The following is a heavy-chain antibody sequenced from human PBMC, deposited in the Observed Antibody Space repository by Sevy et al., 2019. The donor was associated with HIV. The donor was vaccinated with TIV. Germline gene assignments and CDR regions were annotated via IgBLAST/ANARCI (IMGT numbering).Heavy chain of an antibody. CDR3: GRDWGDTTTGMTYGNAFDI. D-gene: IGHD1-1*01. CDR1: GFTFSDHY. V-gene: IGHV3-11*04. J-gene: IGHJ3*02. CDR2: ISSSGTTI. Sequence: GGSLRLSCAASGFTFSDHYMSWMRQAPGKGLEWASLISSSGTTIFYADSVKGRVRISRDNARNSLFLQMKNLRADDTAIYYCGRDWGDTTTGMTYGNAFDIWARGTMVTVSS.